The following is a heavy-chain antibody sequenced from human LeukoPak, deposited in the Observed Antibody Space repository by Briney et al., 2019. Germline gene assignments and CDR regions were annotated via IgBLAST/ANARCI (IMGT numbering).Heavy chain of an antibody. CDR1: GFTFSSYA. CDR3: ARDNPMVYATYDH. Sequence: GGSLRLSCAASGFTFSSYAMHWVRQAPGKGLEWVAVISYDGSNKYYADSGKGRFTISRVNAKNSLYLQMTSLRADDTAVYYCARDNPMVYATYDHWGQGTLVTVSS. CDR2: ISYDGSNK. J-gene: IGHJ4*02. D-gene: IGHD2-8*01. V-gene: IGHV3-30*04.